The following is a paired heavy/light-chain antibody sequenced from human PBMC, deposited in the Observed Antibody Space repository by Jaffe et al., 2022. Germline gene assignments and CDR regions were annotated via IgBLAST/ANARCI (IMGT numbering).Light chain of an antibody. CDR2: AAS. J-gene: IGKJ2*01. CDR3: QQSYSPPMYT. V-gene: IGKV1-39*01. CDR1: QSISNY. Sequence: DIQMTQSPSSLSASIGARVTITCRASQSISNYLNWYQQKPGKAPNLLIYAASSLQSGVPSRFSGSGSGTDFTLTISSLQPEDFATYYCQQSYSPPMYTFGQGTKLEIK.
Heavy chain of an antibody. V-gene: IGHV3-23*01. CDR3: AKDRIVSDSGEYGGGEY. CDR2: ISGNGGST. Sequence: EVQVLQSGGGLVQPGGSLRLSCAASGFTFSTYAMSWVRQAPGKGLEWVSAISGNGGSTYYADSVKGRFTISRDNSKNTLYLQMNSLRAEDTAVYYCAKDRIVSDSGEYGGGEYWGQGTLVTVSS. CDR1: GFTFSTYA. J-gene: IGHJ4*02. D-gene: IGHD4-17*01.